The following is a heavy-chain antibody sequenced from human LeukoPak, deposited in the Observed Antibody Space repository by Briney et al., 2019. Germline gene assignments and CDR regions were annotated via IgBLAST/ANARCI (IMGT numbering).Heavy chain of an antibody. CDR2: INTDGRTT. CDR3: ARAGASGWYAAGWFDP. D-gene: IGHD6-19*01. Sequence: GGSLRLSCAASGFPFNNYWMYWVRQAPGKGLVWVSSINTDGRTTRYAASVQGRFTISRDNAKNTLYLQMNSLSGDDTAVHYCARAGASGWYAAGWFDPWGQGSLVTVSS. J-gene: IGHJ5*02. V-gene: IGHV3-74*01. CDR1: GFPFNNYW.